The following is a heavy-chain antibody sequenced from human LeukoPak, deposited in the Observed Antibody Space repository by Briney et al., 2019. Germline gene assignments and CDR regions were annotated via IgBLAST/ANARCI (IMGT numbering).Heavy chain of an antibody. Sequence: SETLSLTCTVSGGSINSYFWSWIRQPPGKGLEWIAYIYHSGTINYNPSLKSRVTISVDTSKNQFSLKLSSVTAADTAVYYCARRGAAAGKGINWFDPWGQGTLVTVSS. D-gene: IGHD6-13*01. V-gene: IGHV4-59*08. J-gene: IGHJ5*02. CDR1: GGSINSYF. CDR2: IYHSGTI. CDR3: ARRGAAAGKGINWFDP.